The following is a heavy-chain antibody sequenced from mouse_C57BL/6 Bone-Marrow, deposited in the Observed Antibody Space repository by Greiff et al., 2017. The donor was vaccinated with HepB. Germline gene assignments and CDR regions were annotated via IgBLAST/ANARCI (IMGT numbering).Heavy chain of an antibody. V-gene: IGHV1-19*01. J-gene: IGHJ4*01. CDR3: ARDYPYAMDY. D-gene: IGHD5-5*01. CDR2: INPSTGGT. Sequence: VPLPQSGPFLVPPWASVQISCPASGSPFTDYYMTWVKQSHGKSLEWIGFINPSTGGTSYHPKFTGTATLTVDKSSSTAYMALNSLTSEDSAVYYCARDYPYAMDYWGQGTSVTVSS. CDR1: GSPFTDYY.